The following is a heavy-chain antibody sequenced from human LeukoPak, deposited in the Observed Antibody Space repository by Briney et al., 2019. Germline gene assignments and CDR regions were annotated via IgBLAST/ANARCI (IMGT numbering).Heavy chain of an antibody. J-gene: IGHJ4*02. D-gene: IGHD6-19*01. V-gene: IGHV1-18*04. CDR3: ARHSGSGWQALGY. Sequence: GASVNDSCQGSRYTFSNYGISWVRPAPELGVEGMGWISYNGNTNYAQKFQDRVTMTTDTSTTTAYMELRSLESDDTAVYYCARHSGSGWQALGYWGQGTLVTVSS. CDR1: RYTFSNYG. CDR2: ISYNGNT.